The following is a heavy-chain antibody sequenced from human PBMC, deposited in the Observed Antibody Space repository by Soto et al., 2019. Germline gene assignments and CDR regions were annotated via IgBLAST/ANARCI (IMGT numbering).Heavy chain of an antibody. CDR3: ARPKGSYSSGYYYFDY. CDR1: GGTLSTYA. J-gene: IGHJ4*02. CDR2: IIPLFGTA. V-gene: IGHV1-69*13. D-gene: IGHD6-19*01. Sequence: SVKVSCKTSGGTLSTYAIYWVRQAPGQGLEWMGAIIPLFGTADYAQKFQGRVTITADESTSTAYMELSSLRSEDTAVYYCARPKGSYSSGYYYFDYWGQGTLVTVSS.